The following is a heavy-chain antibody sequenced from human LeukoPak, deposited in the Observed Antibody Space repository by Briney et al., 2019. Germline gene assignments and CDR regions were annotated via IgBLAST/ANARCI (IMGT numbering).Heavy chain of an antibody. D-gene: IGHD6-19*01. CDR1: GSTFHSHC. CDR3: ARHGGSGWTRHAPLDY. Sequence: GPCLSLSCPAYGSTFHSHCINCVRQAPRNRMDWVSAISGSGGSTYYADSVKGRFTISRDNSKNTLYLQMNSLTAEDTAVYYCARHGGSGWTRHAPLDYWGQGTLVTVSS. V-gene: IGHV3-23*01. CDR2: ISGSGGST. J-gene: IGHJ4*02.